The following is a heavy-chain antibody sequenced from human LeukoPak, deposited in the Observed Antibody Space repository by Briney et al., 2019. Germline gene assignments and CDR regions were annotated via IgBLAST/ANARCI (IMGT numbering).Heavy chain of an antibody. D-gene: IGHD1-14*01. V-gene: IGHV3-48*03. CDR1: GFTFSSYD. J-gene: IGHJ4*02. CDR3: ARGVTGYYDY. Sequence: GGSLTLTCAASGFTFSSYDMTGVRQAPGKGLEWVSYIGSSGSIIYYADSVKGRFTISRDNAKNSLYLQMNSLRAEDTAVYYCARGVTGYYDYWDKGTVVTVSS. CDR2: IGSSGSII.